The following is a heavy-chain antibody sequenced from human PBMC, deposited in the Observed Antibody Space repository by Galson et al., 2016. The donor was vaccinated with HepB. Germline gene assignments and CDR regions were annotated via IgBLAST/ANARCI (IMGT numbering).Heavy chain of an antibody. J-gene: IGHJ6*02. CDR3: ACALSARDFWSGYYEAFGMDV. D-gene: IGHD3-3*01. Sequence: SETLSLTCAVSGASMSSSNWWTWVRQTPGKGLEWIGEIYHSGSANYNPSLKSRVIISVGKSKTQFSLKLNSVTAAATGVYYCACALSARDFWSGYYEAFGMDVWGPGTTVTVSS. CDR1: GASMSSSNW. CDR2: IYHSGSA. V-gene: IGHV4-4*02.